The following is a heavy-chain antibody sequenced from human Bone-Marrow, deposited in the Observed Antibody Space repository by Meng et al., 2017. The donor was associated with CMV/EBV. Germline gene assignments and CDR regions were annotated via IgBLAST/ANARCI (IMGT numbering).Heavy chain of an antibody. CDR2: INPNSGGT. J-gene: IGHJ3*02. V-gene: IGHV1-2*02. Sequence: ASVKVSCKASGYTFTGYYMHWVRQAPGQGLEWMGWINPNSGGTNYAQKFQGRVTMTRDTSISTAYMELSRLRSDDTAVYYCARDRYYYDSSGSPDDAFDIWGQGTMVTVSS. D-gene: IGHD3-22*01. CDR3: ARDRYYYDSSGSPDDAFDI. CDR1: GYTFTGYY.